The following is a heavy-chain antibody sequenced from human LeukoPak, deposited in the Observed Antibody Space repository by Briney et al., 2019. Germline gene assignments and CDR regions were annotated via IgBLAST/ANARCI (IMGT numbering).Heavy chain of an antibody. CDR1: GGSFSGYY. D-gene: IGHD3-22*01. CDR2: IYHSGST. CDR3: ARHRTSSGYYSYFDY. J-gene: IGHJ4*02. V-gene: IGHV4-34*01. Sequence: PSETLSLTCAVYGGSFSGYYWGWIRQPPGKGLEWIGNIYHSGSTYYNPSLKSRVTISVDTSRNEFSLKLSSVTAADTAVYYCARHRTSSGYYSYFDYWGQGTLVTVSS.